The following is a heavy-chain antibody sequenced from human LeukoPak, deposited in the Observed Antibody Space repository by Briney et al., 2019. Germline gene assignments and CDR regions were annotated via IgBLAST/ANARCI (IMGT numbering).Heavy chain of an antibody. CDR1: GFTFSSYW. Sequence: PGGSLRLSCAASGFTFSSYWMHWVRQAPGKGLVWVSRINSDGSSTSYADSVKGRFTTSGDNAKNTLYLQMNSLRAEDTAVYYCARSSAAYDSSGYKDYWGQGTLVTVSS. CDR2: INSDGSST. D-gene: IGHD3-22*01. J-gene: IGHJ4*02. CDR3: ARSSAAYDSSGYKDY. V-gene: IGHV3-74*01.